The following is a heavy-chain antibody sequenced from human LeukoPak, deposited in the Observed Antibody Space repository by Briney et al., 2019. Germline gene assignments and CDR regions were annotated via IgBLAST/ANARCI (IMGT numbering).Heavy chain of an antibody. D-gene: IGHD3-10*01. CDR1: GFTFSSYS. CDR2: ISGSSSYI. V-gene: IGHV3-21*01. Sequence: GGSLRLYCAASGFTFSSYSMNWVRQAPGKGLEWVSSISGSSSYIYYADSVKGRFTISRDNGKNSLYLQMNSLRAEDTAVYYCARDRARADYWGQGTLVTVSS. CDR3: ARDRARADY. J-gene: IGHJ4*02.